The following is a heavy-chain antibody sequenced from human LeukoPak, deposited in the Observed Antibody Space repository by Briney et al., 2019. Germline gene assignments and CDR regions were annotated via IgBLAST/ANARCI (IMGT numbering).Heavy chain of an antibody. CDR2: MNPNSGNT. Sequence: ASVKVSCKASGYTFTSYDINWVRQATGQGLEWTGWMNPNSGNTGYAQKFQGRVTITRNTSISTAYMELSSLRSEDTAAYYCATTNYYDSSGYPFRHWGQGTLVTVSS. D-gene: IGHD3-22*01. V-gene: IGHV1-8*03. CDR3: ATTNYYDSSGYPFRH. J-gene: IGHJ1*01. CDR1: GYTFTSYD.